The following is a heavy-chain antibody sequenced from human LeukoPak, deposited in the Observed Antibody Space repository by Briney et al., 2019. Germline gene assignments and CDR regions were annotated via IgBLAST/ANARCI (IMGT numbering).Heavy chain of an antibody. CDR1: GFTFSSYG. V-gene: IGHV3-30*18. CDR3: AKKVLWFGDTKYYGMDV. Sequence: GGSLRLSCAASGFTFSSYGMHWVRQAPGKGLEWVAVISYDGSNKYYADSVKGRFTISRDNSKNTLYLQVNSLRAEDTAVYYCAKKVLWFGDTKYYGMDVWGKGTTVTVSS. J-gene: IGHJ6*04. D-gene: IGHD3-10*01. CDR2: ISYDGSNK.